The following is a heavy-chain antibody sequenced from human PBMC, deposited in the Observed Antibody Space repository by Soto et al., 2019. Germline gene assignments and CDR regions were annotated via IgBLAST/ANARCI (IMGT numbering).Heavy chain of an antibody. V-gene: IGHV3-48*02. Sequence: EVQVVESGGGLVQPGGSLRLSCAASGFPFSDYSFNWLRQAPGRGLEWVSYISISGGPIYYAASVEGRFTISRDNDKSSLYLQMNSLRDEAAAVYYCVRDARTMVRGHYFDYWGQGTLVTVSS. D-gene: IGHD3-10*01. CDR2: ISISGGPI. CDR3: VRDARTMVRGHYFDY. CDR1: GFPFSDYS. J-gene: IGHJ4*02.